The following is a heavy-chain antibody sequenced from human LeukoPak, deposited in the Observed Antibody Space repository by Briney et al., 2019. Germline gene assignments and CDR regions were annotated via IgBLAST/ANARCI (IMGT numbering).Heavy chain of an antibody. CDR2: ISGSGGST. Sequence: ETLSLTCTVSGGSISSGGYYWSWIRQHPGKGLEWVSAISGSGGSTYYADSVKGRFTISRDNSKNTLYLQMNSLRAEDTAVYYCAKGGSSWSRRFDPWGQGTLVTVSS. CDR1: GGSISSGGYY. V-gene: IGHV3-23*01. CDR3: AKGGSSWSRRFDP. D-gene: IGHD6-13*01. J-gene: IGHJ5*02.